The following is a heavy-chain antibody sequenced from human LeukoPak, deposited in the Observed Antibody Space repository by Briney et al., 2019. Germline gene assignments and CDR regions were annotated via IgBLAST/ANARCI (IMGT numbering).Heavy chain of an antibody. V-gene: IGHV1-69*02. Sequence: SSVKVSCKASGGTFSSYTISWVRQAPGQGLEWMGRIIPILGIANYAQKFQGRVTITADKSTSTAYMELSSLRSEDTAVYYCASPRALYCSSTSCQTANGAFDIWGQGTMVTVSS. J-gene: IGHJ3*02. D-gene: IGHD2-2*01. CDR3: ASPRALYCSSTSCQTANGAFDI. CDR1: GGTFSSYT. CDR2: IIPILGIA.